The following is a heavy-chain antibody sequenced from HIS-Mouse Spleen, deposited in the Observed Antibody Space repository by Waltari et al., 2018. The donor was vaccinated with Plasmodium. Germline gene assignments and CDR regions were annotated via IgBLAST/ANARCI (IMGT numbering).Heavy chain of an antibody. Sequence: QVQLVASGGGVVQPGRSLRLSCAASGFTFSSYGMHGVRQAPGKGLEWVAVISYDGSNKYYADSVKGRFTISRDNSKNTLYLQMNSLRAEDTAVYYCAKDRRSSSWYVDYWGQGTLVTVSS. V-gene: IGHV3-30*18. J-gene: IGHJ4*02. CDR1: GFTFSSYG. CDR3: AKDRRSSSWYVDY. D-gene: IGHD6-13*01. CDR2: ISYDGSNK.